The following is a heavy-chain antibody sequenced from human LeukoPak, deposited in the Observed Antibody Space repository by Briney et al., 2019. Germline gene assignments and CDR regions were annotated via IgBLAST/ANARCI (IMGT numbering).Heavy chain of an antibody. CDR2: IYLGDSDT. CDR1: GYSFTTYW. J-gene: IGHJ5*02. CDR3: ARRYYGSGSYYNWFDP. V-gene: IGHV5-51*01. D-gene: IGHD3-10*01. Sequence: GESLKISCKGSGYSFTTYWIGWVRQVPGKGLEWMGFIYLGDSDTRYSPSFQGQVTISADKSISTAYLQWSSLKASDTAMYYCARRYYGSGSYYNWFDPWGQGTLVTVSS.